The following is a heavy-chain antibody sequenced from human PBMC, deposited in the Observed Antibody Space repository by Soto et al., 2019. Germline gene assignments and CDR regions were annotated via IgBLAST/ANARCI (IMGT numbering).Heavy chain of an antibody. CDR3: ARGEDAFFYYGLDV. V-gene: IGHV4-59*01. Sequence: TSEILSLTCTVSGGSITSSYWSWIRRPPGKGLEWIAYIYDTGISGYTPSTSYNPSLKSRVTMSVDTSKSQFSLKLTSVTAADTAVYYSARGEDAFFYYGLDVWGQGITVTVSS. CDR1: GGSITSSY. CDR2: IYDTGISGYTPST. J-gene: IGHJ6*02.